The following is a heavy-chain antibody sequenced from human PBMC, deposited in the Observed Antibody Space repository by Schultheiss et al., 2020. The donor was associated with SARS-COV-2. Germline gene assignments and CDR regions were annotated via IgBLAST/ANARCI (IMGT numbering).Heavy chain of an antibody. J-gene: IGHJ6*03. CDR1: GFNFWNYG. CDR2: VRYNGTDK. V-gene: IGHV3-30*02. D-gene: IGHD6-6*01. Sequence: GGSLRLSCAASGFNFWNYGMHWVRQAPGKGLEWVAFVRYNGTDKYYADFVKGRFTISRDNSKNTLYLQMDSLRAEDTAVYYCARDTQKYSSSSYYYYYYMDVWGKGTTVTVSS. CDR3: ARDTQKYSSSSYYYYYYMDV.